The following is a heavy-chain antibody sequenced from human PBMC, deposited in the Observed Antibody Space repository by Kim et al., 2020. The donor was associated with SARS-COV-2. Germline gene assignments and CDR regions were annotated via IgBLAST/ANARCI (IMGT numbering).Heavy chain of an antibody. CDR2: IDPSDSYT. D-gene: IGHD2-15*01. Sequence: GESLKISCKGSGYSFTSYWISWVRQMPGKGLEWMGRIDPSDSYTNYSPSFQGHVTISADKSISTAYLQWSSLKASDTAMYYCARHDGVSVVVAATRGPFDYWGQGTLVTVSS. J-gene: IGHJ4*02. CDR3: ARHDGVSVVVAATRGPFDY. V-gene: IGHV5-10-1*01. CDR1: GYSFTSYW.